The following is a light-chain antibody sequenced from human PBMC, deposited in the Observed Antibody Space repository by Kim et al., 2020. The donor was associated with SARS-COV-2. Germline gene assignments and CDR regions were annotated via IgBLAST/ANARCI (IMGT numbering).Light chain of an antibody. Sequence: DLQMTQSPSTLSASVGDRVTITCRASQSISGWLAWYQQKPGKAPKLLIYKTSSLESGVPSRFSGSGSGTEFTLTISSLQPDDFASYYYQHNHYYRSFGQGTKVDIK. CDR2: KTS. J-gene: IGKJ1*01. CDR1: QSISGW. V-gene: IGKV1-5*03. CDR3: QHNHYYRS.